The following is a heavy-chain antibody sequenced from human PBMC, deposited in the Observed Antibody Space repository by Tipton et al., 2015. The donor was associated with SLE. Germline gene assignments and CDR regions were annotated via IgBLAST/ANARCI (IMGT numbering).Heavy chain of an antibody. V-gene: IGHV3-30*04. Sequence: SLRLSCAASGFTFSSYAMHWVRQAPGKGLEWVAVISYDGSNKYYADSVKGRFTISRDNSKNTLYLQMNSLRAEDTAVYYCAQEERIFGVVTNWGQGTLVTVSS. CDR3: AQEERIFGVVTN. CDR2: ISYDGSNK. J-gene: IGHJ4*02. D-gene: IGHD3-3*01. CDR1: GFTFSSYA.